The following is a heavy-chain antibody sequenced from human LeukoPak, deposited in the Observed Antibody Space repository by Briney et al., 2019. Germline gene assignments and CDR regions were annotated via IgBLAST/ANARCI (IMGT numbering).Heavy chain of an antibody. D-gene: IGHD6-13*01. J-gene: IGHJ4*02. CDR3: AREGLIAAAGTSPDFDY. V-gene: IGHV7-4-1*02. CDR2: INPNTGNP. Sequence: AASVKVSCKTSGYTFTNYAMNWVRQAPGQGLEWMGWINPNTGNPTYAQGFTGRFVFSLDTSVSTAYLQISSLKAEDTAVYYCAREGLIAAAGTSPDFDYWGQGTLVTVSS. CDR1: GYTFTNYA.